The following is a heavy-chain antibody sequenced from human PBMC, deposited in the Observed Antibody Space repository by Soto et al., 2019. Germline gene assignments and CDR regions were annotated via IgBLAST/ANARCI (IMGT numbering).Heavy chain of an antibody. CDR3: TTDPLKYDDFWSGPPDFDY. D-gene: IGHD3-3*01. V-gene: IGHV3-15*01. CDR2: IKSKTDGGTT. J-gene: IGHJ4*02. Sequence: EVQLVESGGGLVKPGGSLRLSCAASGFTFSNAWMSWVRQAPGKGLEWVGRIKSKTDGGTTDYAAPVKGRFTISRDDSKNTLYLQMNSLETEDTAVYYCTTDPLKYDDFWSGPPDFDYWGQGTLVTVSS. CDR1: GFTFSNAW.